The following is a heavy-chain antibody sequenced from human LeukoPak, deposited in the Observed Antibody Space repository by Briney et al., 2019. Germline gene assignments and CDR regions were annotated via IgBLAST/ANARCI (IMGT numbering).Heavy chain of an antibody. CDR1: GFTFSTYA. D-gene: IGHD1-26*01. Sequence: GGSLRLSCAASGFTFSTYAMRWVRQAPGKGLEWVSSISGSDGSTYYADSVKGRFTISRDNSKNTLYLQMNSLRAEDTAVYYCAKAGMGQYGPGAPTWGQGTLVTVSS. V-gene: IGHV3-23*01. CDR2: ISGSDGST. J-gene: IGHJ4*02. CDR3: AKAGMGQYGPGAPT.